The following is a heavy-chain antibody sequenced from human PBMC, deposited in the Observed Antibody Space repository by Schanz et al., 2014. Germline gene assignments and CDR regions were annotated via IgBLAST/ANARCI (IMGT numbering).Heavy chain of an antibody. Sequence: QVQLVQSGAEVKKPGSSVRVSCKASGYTFISYGISWVRQAPGQGLEWMGWINAGTGNTEYSQKFQGRVTITRDTLASTAYMEVSSLRSEDTAVYYCARSGSSNWYFFDYWGQGTLXTVSS. V-gene: IGHV1-3*01. CDR1: GYTFISYG. CDR3: ARSGSSNWYFFDY. D-gene: IGHD6-13*01. CDR2: INAGTGNT. J-gene: IGHJ4*02.